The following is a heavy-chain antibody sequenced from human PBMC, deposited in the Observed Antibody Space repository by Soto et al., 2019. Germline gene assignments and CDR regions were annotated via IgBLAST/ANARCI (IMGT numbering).Heavy chain of an antibody. J-gene: IGHJ6*03. CDR1: GFTFSSYW. CDR2: IKQDGSEK. V-gene: IGHV3-7*01. D-gene: IGHD2-2*01. Sequence: GGSLRLSCAASGFTFSSYWMSWVRQAPGRGLEWVANIKQDGSEKYYVDSVQGRFTISRDNAKNSLYLQMNSLRAEDTAVYYCARDMWWIVPASYYYYMDVWGKGTTVTVSS. CDR3: ARDMWWIVPASYYYYMDV.